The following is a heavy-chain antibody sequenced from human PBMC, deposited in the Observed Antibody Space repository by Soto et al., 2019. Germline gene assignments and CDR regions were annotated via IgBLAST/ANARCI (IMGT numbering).Heavy chain of an antibody. D-gene: IGHD3-16*01. CDR3: ARSIRRTEGAHFDN. CDR1: GGTFSNYA. Sequence: GASVKVSCKASGGTFSNYAVSWVRQAPGQGLEWMGGIIPIFGTSNYAQKFQGRVTITADESTSTAYMELNSLRSEDSAVYYCARSIRRTEGAHFDNWGQGTLLTVSS. J-gene: IGHJ4*02. V-gene: IGHV1-69*13. CDR2: IIPIFGTS.